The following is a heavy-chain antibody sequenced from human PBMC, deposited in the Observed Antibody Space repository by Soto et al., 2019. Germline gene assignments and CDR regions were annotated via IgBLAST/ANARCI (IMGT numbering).Heavy chain of an antibody. CDR1: GVNGSSNY. Sequence: LPYAAAGVNGSSNYMSCIRLAPGRGLEWVSIIYSSGGTYYADSVKDRFTISRDNSRNTLYLQILGLRAEDSAVYYCAYSCGHARFDYWGEGTLVTVSS. CDR2: IYSSGGT. J-gene: IGHJ4*02. CDR3: AYSCGHARFDY. V-gene: IGHV3-66*01. D-gene: IGHD5-12*01.